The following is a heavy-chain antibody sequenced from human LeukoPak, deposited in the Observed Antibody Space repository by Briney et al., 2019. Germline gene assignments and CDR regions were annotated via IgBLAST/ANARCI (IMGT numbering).Heavy chain of an antibody. Sequence: GGSLRLSCAASGFTFDDYAMHWVRQAPGKGLEWVSGISWNSGSIGYADSVKGRFTISRDNAKNSLYLQMNSLRAEDMALYYCAFGAAAFDYWGQGTLVTVSS. CDR1: GFTFDDYA. J-gene: IGHJ4*02. CDR3: AFGAAAFDY. V-gene: IGHV3-9*03. CDR2: ISWNSGSI. D-gene: IGHD6-13*01.